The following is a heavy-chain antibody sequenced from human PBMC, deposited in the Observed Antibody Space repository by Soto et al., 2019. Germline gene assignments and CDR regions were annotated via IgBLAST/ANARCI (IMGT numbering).Heavy chain of an antibody. V-gene: IGHV4-28*01. CDR3: AELRGSSFFEH. D-gene: IGHD6-13*01. CDR1: DYSINSPNW. J-gene: IGHJ4*02. CDR2: VYYSGAT. Sequence: QVQLQESGPGLVKPSDTLSLTCTISDYSINSPNWWGWVRQPPGKRLQWIGSVYYSGATYYNPSLKGRVTMAVDTPKNRFSLTLRSVTAMDTAVYYCAELRGSSFFEHWGRGALVTVSS.